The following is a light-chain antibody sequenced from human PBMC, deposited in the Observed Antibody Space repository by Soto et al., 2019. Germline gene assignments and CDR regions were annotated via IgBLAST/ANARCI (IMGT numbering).Light chain of an antibody. CDR3: SSYRSSNRLVI. CDR1: SSDVGDYKY. CDR2: EVS. Sequence: QSALTQPASVSGSPGQSITISCTGTSSDVGDYKYVSWYQQHPGKVPKLMIYEVSYRPSGVSNRFSGSQSGNTASLTISGLQAEDEADYYCSSYRSSNRLVIFGGGTKLTVL. V-gene: IGLV2-14*01. J-gene: IGLJ2*01.